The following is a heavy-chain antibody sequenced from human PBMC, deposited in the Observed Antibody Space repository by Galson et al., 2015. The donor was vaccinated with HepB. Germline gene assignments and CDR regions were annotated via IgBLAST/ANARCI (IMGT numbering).Heavy chain of an antibody. CDR1: GFTFSNNA. CDR2: ISYDGNNK. D-gene: IGHD6-19*01. Sequence: SLRLSCAASGFTFSNNAMHWVRQAPGKGPEWVAVISYDGNNKYYADSVKGRFTISRDNYKNTVFLQMNSLRREDTAVYYCARDPTSGWYGWFDPWGQGTLVTVSS. J-gene: IGHJ5*02. V-gene: IGHV3-30*04. CDR3: ARDPTSGWYGWFDP.